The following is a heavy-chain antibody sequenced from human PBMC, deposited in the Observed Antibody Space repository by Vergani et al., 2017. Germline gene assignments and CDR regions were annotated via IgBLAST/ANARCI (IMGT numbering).Heavy chain of an antibody. D-gene: IGHD1-26*01. CDR3: ASRLGATTFDY. CDR2: IYYSGST. J-gene: IGHJ4*02. Sequence: QLQLQESGLGLVKPSETLSLTCTVSGGSISSSSYYWGWIRQPPGKGLEWIGSIYYSGSTYYNPSLKSRVTISVDTSKNQFSLKLSSVTAADTAVYYCASRLGATTFDYWGQGTLVTVSS. CDR1: GGSISSSSYY. V-gene: IGHV4-39*07.